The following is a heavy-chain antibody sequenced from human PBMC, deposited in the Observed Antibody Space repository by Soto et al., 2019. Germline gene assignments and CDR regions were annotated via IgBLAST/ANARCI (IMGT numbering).Heavy chain of an antibody. CDR3: ASSSGSYWQLDY. D-gene: IGHD1-26*01. Sequence: QVQLVQSGAEVKKPGASVKVSCKASGYTFTSYAMHWVRQAPGQRLEWMGWINAGNGNTKYSQKFQGRVTITRDTTASTAYMELSSLRSEDTAVYYCASSSGSYWQLDYWGQGTLVTVSS. J-gene: IGHJ4*02. CDR1: GYTFTSYA. CDR2: INAGNGNT. V-gene: IGHV1-3*01.